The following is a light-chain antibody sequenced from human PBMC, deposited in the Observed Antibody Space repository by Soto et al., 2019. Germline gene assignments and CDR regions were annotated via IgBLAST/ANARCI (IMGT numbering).Light chain of an antibody. V-gene: IGLV2-14*01. CDR3: NSYTSSSAFV. CDR1: SSDVGGYSY. Sequence: QSALTQPASVSGSPGQSITISCTGTSSDVGGYSYVSWFQQHPGKAPKLMIYEVSNRPSGVSNRFSGSKSGNTASLTISGLQAEDEADYYCNSYTSSSAFVFGTGTKVTVL. J-gene: IGLJ1*01. CDR2: EVS.